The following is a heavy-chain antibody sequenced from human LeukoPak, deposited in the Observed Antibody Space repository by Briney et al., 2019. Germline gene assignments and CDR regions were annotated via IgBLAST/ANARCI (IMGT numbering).Heavy chain of an antibody. J-gene: IGHJ4*02. CDR2: IAYDTSNK. D-gene: IGHD4-11*01. Sequence: PGRSLRLSCAASGFTFTNYAVHWVRQAPGKGLEWVAVIAYDTSNKYYADSVKGRFTISRDNAKNTVYLQMNSLRAEDTAVYYCARVGVSTYSFDYWGQGTLVTVSS. V-gene: IGHV3-30*04. CDR3: ARVGVSTYSFDY. CDR1: GFTFTNYA.